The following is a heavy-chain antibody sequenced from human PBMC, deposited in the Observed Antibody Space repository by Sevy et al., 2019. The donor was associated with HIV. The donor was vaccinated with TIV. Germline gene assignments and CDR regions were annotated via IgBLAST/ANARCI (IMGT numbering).Heavy chain of an antibody. CDR1: GFTFSSYE. CDR3: ARDRRRITMVRGAKQRDAFDI. D-gene: IGHD3-10*01. V-gene: IGHV3-48*03. J-gene: IGHJ3*02. CDR2: ISSSGSTI. Sequence: GGSLRLSCAASGFTFSSYEMNWVRQAPGKGLEWVSYISSSGSTIYYADSVKGRFTISRDNAKNSLYPQMNSLRAEDTAVYYCARDRRRITMVRGAKQRDAFDIWGQGTMVTVSS.